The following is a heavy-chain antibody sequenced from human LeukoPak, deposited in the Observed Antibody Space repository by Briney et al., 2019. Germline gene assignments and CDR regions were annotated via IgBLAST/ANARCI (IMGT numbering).Heavy chain of an antibody. Sequence: GGSLRLSCAAPGFNFDDYAMHWVRQVPGKGLEWVAGISYHSRNIRYVDSVKGRFTISRDNTKNFLYLQMNSLRVEDMAFYYCAKDSVKYSTSPLMYHFDFWGQGTLVTVSS. D-gene: IGHD2/OR15-2a*01. CDR3: AKDSVKYSTSPLMYHFDF. V-gene: IGHV3-9*03. CDR1: GFNFDDYA. CDR2: ISYHSRNI. J-gene: IGHJ4*02.